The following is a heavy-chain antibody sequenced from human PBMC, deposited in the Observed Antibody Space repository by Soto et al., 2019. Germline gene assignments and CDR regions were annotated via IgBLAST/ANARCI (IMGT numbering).Heavy chain of an antibody. CDR1: GFSLRDYG. V-gene: IGHV3-30*05. CDR2: VSDDGSEQ. D-gene: IGHD1-26*01. J-gene: IGHJ4*02. Sequence: LRLSCAASGFSLRDYGMHWVRQAPGKGLEYVAAVSDDGSEQYYADSVRGRFTISRDNSKNTVYLQLDSLTTGDTAVYYCARDPTGGYFHYDYWGQGALVTVSS. CDR3: ARDPTGGYFHYDY.